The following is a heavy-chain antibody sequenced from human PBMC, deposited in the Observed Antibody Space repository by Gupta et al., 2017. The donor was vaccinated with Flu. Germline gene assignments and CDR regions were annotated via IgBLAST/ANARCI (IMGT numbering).Heavy chain of an antibody. Sequence: QVQLLQPGSEVKTPGASVRVSCKASGYTFTSSYMPWSRLAPGQGLEWMGIINPSGGSTSYAQKFQGRVTMTRDTSTSTVYMELSSLRSEDTAVYYCAVGESWIFGVVTAPYYYGMDVWGQGTTVTVSS. V-gene: IGHV1-46*01. J-gene: IGHJ6*02. D-gene: IGHD3-3*01. CDR1: GYTFTSSY. CDR2: INPSGGST. CDR3: AVGESWIFGVVTAPYYYGMDV.